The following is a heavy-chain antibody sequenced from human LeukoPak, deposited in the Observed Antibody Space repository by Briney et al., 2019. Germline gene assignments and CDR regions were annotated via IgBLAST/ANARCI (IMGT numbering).Heavy chain of an antibody. CDR1: GGTFSSHA. V-gene: IGHV1-69*05. CDR2: IIPIFGTT. J-gene: IGHJ4*02. Sequence: SVKVSCKASGGTFSSHAISWVRQAPGQGLEWVGGIIPIFGTTNYAQKFQGRVTITTDESTSTGYMELRSLRSDDTAVYYCARGDSGYDHGFDNWGQGTLVTVSS. D-gene: IGHD5-12*01. CDR3: ARGDSGYDHGFDN.